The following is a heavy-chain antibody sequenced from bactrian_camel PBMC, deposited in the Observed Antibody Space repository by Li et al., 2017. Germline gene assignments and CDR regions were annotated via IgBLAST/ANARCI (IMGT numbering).Heavy chain of an antibody. V-gene: IGHV3-2*01. CDR1: VFTFSSYY. CDR2: ISSDGSNT. CDR3: AARPVNTRACVAGGRYEFGY. D-gene: IGHD1*01. J-gene: IGHJ4*01. Sequence: QVQLVESGGGLVQPGGSLRLSCAASVFTFSSYYMSWVRQAPGKGLEWVSSISSDGSNTYYADSVKGRFTISKDNAKNTLYLQMDNLQPEDTAVYYCAARPVNTRACVAGGRYEFGYWGQGTQVTVS.